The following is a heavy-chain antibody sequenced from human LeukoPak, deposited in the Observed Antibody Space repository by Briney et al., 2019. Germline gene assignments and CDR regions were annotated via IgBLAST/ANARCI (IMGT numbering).Heavy chain of an antibody. D-gene: IGHD6-13*01. CDR1: GYTFTSYG. V-gene: IGHV1-18*01. J-gene: IGHJ4*02. CDR2: ISAYNGNT. CDR3: ARDLHPPRIAAAGTMADY. Sequence: ASVKVSCKASGYTFTSYGISWVRQAPGQGLEWMGWISAYNGNTNYAQKLQGRVTMTTDTSTSTAYMELRSLRSDDTAVYYCARDLHPPRIAAAGTMADYWGQGTLVTVSS.